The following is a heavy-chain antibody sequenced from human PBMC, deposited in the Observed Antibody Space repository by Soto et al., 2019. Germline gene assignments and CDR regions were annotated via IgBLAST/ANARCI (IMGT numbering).Heavy chain of an antibody. V-gene: IGHV4-39*01. CDR3: ARNGKSPRKLLLKDIAVAGTSWFDP. CDR1: GGSISSSSYY. D-gene: IGHD6-19*01. Sequence: SETLSLTCTVSGGSISSSSYYWGWIRQPPGKGLEWIGSIYYSGSTYYNPSLKSRVTISVDTSKNQFSLKLSSVTAADTAVYYCARNGKSPRKLLLKDIAVAGTSWFDPWGQGTLVTSPQ. J-gene: IGHJ5*02. CDR2: IYYSGST.